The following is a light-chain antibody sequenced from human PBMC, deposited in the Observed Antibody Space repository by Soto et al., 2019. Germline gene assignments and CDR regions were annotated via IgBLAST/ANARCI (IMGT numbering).Light chain of an antibody. V-gene: IGKV1-9*01. CDR3: QQLNTYPVT. Sequence: IQFTQSPSSLSASVGDSVTITCRASQGISRYLSWYQQKSGRAPKLLISAASTLQSGVPARFSGSGSGTDFTLSITNLQPEDFATYYCQQLNTYPVTFGGGTKVDIK. J-gene: IGKJ4*01. CDR2: AAS. CDR1: QGISRY.